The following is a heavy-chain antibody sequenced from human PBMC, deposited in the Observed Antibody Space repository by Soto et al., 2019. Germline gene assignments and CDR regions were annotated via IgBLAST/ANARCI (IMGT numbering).Heavy chain of an antibody. J-gene: IGHJ6*02. CDR1: GGTFSSYA. Sequence: EASVKVSCKASGGTFSSYAISWVRQAPGQGLEWMGGIIPIFGTANYAQKYQGRDTITADESTSTAYMELSSLRSEDTAVYYCARNDCSGGSCYSYYYYGMDVWGQGTTVTVSS. D-gene: IGHD2-15*01. CDR2: IIPIFGTA. CDR3: ARNDCSGGSCYSYYYYGMDV. V-gene: IGHV1-69*13.